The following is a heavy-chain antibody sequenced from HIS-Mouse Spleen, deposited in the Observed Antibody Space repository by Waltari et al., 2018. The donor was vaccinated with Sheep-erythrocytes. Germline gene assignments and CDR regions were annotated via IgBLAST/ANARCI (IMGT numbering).Heavy chain of an antibody. V-gene: IGHV3-30*18. J-gene: IGHJ4*02. CDR2: ISYDGSNK. D-gene: IGHD3-10*01. CDR1: GLTFSSHC. Sequence: QVQLVESGGGVFQPGRSLRLSFAASGLTFSSHCMNWVRQGPGKGMEWVAVISYDGSNKYYADSVKGRFTISRDNSKNTLYLQMNSLRAEDTAVYYCAKDRRGFWDYWGQGTLVTVSS. CDR3: AKDRRGFWDY.